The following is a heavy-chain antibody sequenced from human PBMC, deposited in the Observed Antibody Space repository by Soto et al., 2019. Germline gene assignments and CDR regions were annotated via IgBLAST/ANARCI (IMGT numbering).Heavy chain of an antibody. CDR2: IYWDDYK. J-gene: IGHJ4*02. CDR1: LFSLVSSGVG. D-gene: IGHD3-16*01. CDR3: ENSRGPIDY. V-gene: IGHV2-5*02. Sequence: CGPTLVNRALSLRVTFSLSLFSLVSSGVGVSWIRQSPGQVLEWLAVIYWDDYKRQSPYLSNRLTITKDISEKKVVLTMTNMHTLDTGTYYCENSRGPIDYRGQRTLVTVSS.